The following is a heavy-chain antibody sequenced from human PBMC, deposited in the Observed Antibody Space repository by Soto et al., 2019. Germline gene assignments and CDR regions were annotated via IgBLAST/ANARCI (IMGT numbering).Heavy chain of an antibody. CDR2: IYHSGST. CDR3: ARRMTTVTTFHY. D-gene: IGHD4-17*01. J-gene: IGHJ4*02. CDR1: GGSISSGGYS. V-gene: IGHV4-30-2*01. Sequence: QLQLQESGSGLVKPSQTLSLTCAVSGGSISSGGYSCNWIRQPPGKGLEWIGYIYHSGSTYYNPSLKSRITISVDRSKTQFSLKLSSVTAAYTAVYYCARRMTTVTTFHYWAPGTLVTVSS.